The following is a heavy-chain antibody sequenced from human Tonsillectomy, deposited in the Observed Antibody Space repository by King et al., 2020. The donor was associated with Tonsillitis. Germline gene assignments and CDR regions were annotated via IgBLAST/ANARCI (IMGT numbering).Heavy chain of an antibody. CDR3: AKEKVDFWSGYPFGGGFDP. V-gene: IGHV3-30*18. J-gene: IGHJ5*02. D-gene: IGHD3-3*01. CDR1: GFTFSSYG. Sequence: VQLVESGGGVVQPGRSLRLSCAASGFTFSSYGMHWVRQAPGKGLEWVAVISYDGSNKYYADSVKGRFTISRDNSKNTLYLQMNSLRAEDTAVYYCAKEKVDFWSGYPFGGGFDPWGQGTLVTVSS. CDR2: ISYDGSNK.